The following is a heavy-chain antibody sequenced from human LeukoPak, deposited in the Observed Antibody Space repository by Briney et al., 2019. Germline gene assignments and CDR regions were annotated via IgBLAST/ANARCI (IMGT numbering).Heavy chain of an antibody. Sequence: ASVKVSCKASGYTFTSYDINWVRQATGQGLEWMGWVNPNSGNTGYAQKFQGRVTMTRNTSISTAYMELSSLRSEDTAVYYCARGRRVWFGELFGGDYWGQGTLVTVSS. CDR2: VNPNSGNT. J-gene: IGHJ4*02. CDR3: ARGRRVWFGELFGGDY. CDR1: GYTFTSYD. V-gene: IGHV1-8*01. D-gene: IGHD3-10*01.